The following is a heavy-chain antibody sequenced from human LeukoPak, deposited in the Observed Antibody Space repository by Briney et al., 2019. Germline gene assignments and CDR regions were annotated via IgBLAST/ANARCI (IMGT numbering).Heavy chain of an antibody. CDR2: IYYSGST. J-gene: IGHJ5*02. V-gene: IGHV4-39*07. D-gene: IGHD3-10*01. CDR1: GGSISSSSYY. CDR3: ARERGGYYYGSDNWFDP. Sequence: SETLSLTCTVSGGSISSSSYYWGWIRQPPGKGLEWIGSIYYSGSTYYNPSLKSRVTISVDTSKNQFSLKLSSVTAADTAVYYCARERGGYYYGSDNWFDPWGQGTLVTVSS.